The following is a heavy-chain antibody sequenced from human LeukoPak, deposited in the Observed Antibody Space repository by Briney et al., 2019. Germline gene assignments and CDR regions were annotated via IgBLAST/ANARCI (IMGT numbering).Heavy chain of an antibody. V-gene: IGHV1-2*02. D-gene: IGHD3-3*01. CDR1: GYTFNDYY. J-gene: IGHJ4*02. Sequence: ASVKVSCKPSGYTFNDYYMHWVRQAPGQGLEWIGWINPKSGDTNYAQHFQGRVTMTRDTSTNTRYMDLSRLNPDVTAVYHCARGGGTNFGVITDWGQGALVTVSS. CDR3: ARGGGTNFGVITD. CDR2: INPKSGDT.